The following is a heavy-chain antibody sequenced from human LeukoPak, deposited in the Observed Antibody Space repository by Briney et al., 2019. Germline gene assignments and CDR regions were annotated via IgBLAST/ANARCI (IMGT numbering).Heavy chain of an antibody. J-gene: IGHJ5*02. CDR1: GGSFSGYY. Sequence: PSETLSLTCAVYGGSFSGYYWSWIRQPPGKGLEWIGEINHSGSTNYNPSLKSRVTISVDTSKNQFSLKLSSVTAADTAVYYCARDYGDHAVDWFDPWGQGTLVTVSS. CDR2: INHSGST. V-gene: IGHV4-34*01. D-gene: IGHD4-17*01. CDR3: ARDYGDHAVDWFDP.